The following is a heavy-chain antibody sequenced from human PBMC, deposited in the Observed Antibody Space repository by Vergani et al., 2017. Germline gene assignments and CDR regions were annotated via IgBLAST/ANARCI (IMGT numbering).Heavy chain of an antibody. CDR2: IYYTGSA. J-gene: IGHJ6*02. D-gene: IGHD3-10*01. CDR3: ARHDSGHYDASEYGLDV. Sequence: QLQLHKSGPGLVKPSETLSLTCTLSGGSISSSSHFWGWLRQTPGKGLEWIGSIYYTGSAYYNPSLKSRVSISVDASKNQFSLKLSSVTAADSAVYYCARHDSGHYDASEYGLDVWGQGTTVTVSS. V-gene: IGHV4-39*01. CDR1: GGSISSSSHF.